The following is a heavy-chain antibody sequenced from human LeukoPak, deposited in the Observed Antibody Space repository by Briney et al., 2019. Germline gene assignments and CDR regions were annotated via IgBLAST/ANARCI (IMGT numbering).Heavy chain of an antibody. V-gene: IGHV4-4*07. CDR3: ARGYGDYGYYYYYYMDV. Sequence: SETLSLTCTVSGGSISSYYWSWIRQPAGKGLEWIGRIYTSGSTNYNPSLESRVTMSVDTSKNQFSLKLSSVTAADTAVYYCARGYGDYGYYYYYYMDVWGKGTTVTVSS. CDR1: GGSISSYY. D-gene: IGHD4-17*01. CDR2: IYTSGST. J-gene: IGHJ6*03.